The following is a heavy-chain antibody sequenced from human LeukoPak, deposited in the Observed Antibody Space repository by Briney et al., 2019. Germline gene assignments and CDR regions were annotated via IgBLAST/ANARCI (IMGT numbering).Heavy chain of an antibody. V-gene: IGHV3-21*01. CDR1: GFTFSSYS. D-gene: IGHD6-19*01. Sequence: PGGSLRLSCAASGFTFSSYSMNWVRQAPGKGLEWVSSISSSSTHMYYAESVKGRFTISRDDARKSMYLQMNSLRAEDTAVYYCARDLTVAGTAILGYWGQGTLVTVSS. CDR3: ARDLTVAGTAILGY. J-gene: IGHJ4*02. CDR2: ISSSSTHM.